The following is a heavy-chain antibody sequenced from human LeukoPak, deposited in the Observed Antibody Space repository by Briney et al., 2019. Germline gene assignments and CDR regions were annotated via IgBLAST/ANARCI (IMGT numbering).Heavy chain of an antibody. CDR2: IIPILGIA. D-gene: IGHD3-22*01. Sequence: GASVKVSCKASGGTFSSYAISWVRQAPGQGLEWMGRIIPILGIANYAQKFQGRVTITADKSTSTAYMELSSLRSEDTAVYYCARDLKSFSYDSSGYWQNWGQGTLVTVSS. J-gene: IGHJ1*01. CDR1: GGTFSSYA. CDR3: ARDLKSFSYDSSGYWQN. V-gene: IGHV1-69*04.